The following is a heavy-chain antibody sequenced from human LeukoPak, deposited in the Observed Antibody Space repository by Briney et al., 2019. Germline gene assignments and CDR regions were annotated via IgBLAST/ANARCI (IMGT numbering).Heavy chain of an antibody. CDR2: IYYSGST. CDR3: ARVGILRFPSNWFDP. Sequence: PSETLSLTCTVSGASIRSYYWSWIRQPPGKGLEWIGYIYYSGSTRYNPSLKSRVTISVDTSKNQFSLKLSSVTAADTAVYYCARVGILRFPSNWFDPWGQGTLVTVSS. V-gene: IGHV4-59*01. D-gene: IGHD3-3*01. J-gene: IGHJ5*02. CDR1: GASIRSYY.